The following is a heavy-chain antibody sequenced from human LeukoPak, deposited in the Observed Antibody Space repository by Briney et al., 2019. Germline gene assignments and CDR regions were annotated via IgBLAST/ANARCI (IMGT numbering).Heavy chain of an antibody. CDR1: GFTFDDYG. J-gene: IGHJ4*02. D-gene: IGHD3-3*01. CDR3: ARGDFWSGLYYFDY. CDR2: INWNGGST. Sequence: GGSLRISCAASGFTFDDYGMSWVRQAPGKGLEWVSGINWNGGSTDYADSVKGRFTISRDNAKNSLYLQMNSLRAEDTALYYCARGDFWSGLYYFDYWGQGTLVTVSS. V-gene: IGHV3-20*04.